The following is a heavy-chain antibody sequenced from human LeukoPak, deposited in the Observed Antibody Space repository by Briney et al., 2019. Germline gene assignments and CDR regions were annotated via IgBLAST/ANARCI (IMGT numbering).Heavy chain of an antibody. Sequence: GGSLRLSCTASGFNFGSDAMHWVRQAPGKGLEWVAFIWSDGSNDHYADSVKGRFTISRDNSKNTVCLQMNSLRVEDTAVYYCTRDPSGSGWSLSDWGQGTPVTVSS. CDR3: TRDPSGSGWSLSD. J-gene: IGHJ4*02. CDR2: IWSDGSND. D-gene: IGHD6-19*01. V-gene: IGHV3-33*01. CDR1: GFNFGSDA.